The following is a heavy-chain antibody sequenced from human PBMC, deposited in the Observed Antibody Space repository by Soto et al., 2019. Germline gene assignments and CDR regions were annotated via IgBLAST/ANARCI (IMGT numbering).Heavy chain of an antibody. D-gene: IGHD3-10*01. V-gene: IGHV3-21*01. Sequence: GGSLRLSCATSGFTFSSSSMNWVRQAPGKRLEWVSSISGTSDYIDYADAVKGRFTISRDNAKNSLSLQMNSLRAEDTAVYYCARDHSYYCSGSYYYFDHWGQGT. CDR3: ARDHSYYCSGSYYYFDH. CDR2: ISGTSDYI. J-gene: IGHJ4*02. CDR1: GFTFSSSS.